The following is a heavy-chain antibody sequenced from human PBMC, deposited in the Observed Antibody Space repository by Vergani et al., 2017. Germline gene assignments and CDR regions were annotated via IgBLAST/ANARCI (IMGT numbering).Heavy chain of an antibody. V-gene: IGHV4-34*01. D-gene: IGHD3-10*01. Sequence: QVQLQQWGAGLLKPSETLSLTCAVYGGSFSGYYWSWFRQPPGKGLEWIGEINHSGSTNYNPSLKSRVTISVDTSKNQFSLKLSSVTAADTAVYYCARETRRITMVRGVLGAFDIWGQGTMVTVSS. CDR3: ARETRRITMVRGVLGAFDI. CDR1: GGSFSGYY. CDR2: INHSGST. J-gene: IGHJ3*02.